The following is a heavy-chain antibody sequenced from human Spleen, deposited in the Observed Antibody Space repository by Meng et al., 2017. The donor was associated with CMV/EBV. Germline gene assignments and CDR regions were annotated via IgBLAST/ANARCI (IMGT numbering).Heavy chain of an antibody. D-gene: IGHD3-22*01. V-gene: IGHV3-23*01. CDR2: ISGSGSTT. Sequence: SGFTFSNYAMNWVRQAPGKGLEWVSAISGSGSTTYYADSVKGRFTISRDNSRNTLYLQMNSLRAEDTAVYYCAKDRFTMIVSDAFDVWGQGTLVTVSS. J-gene: IGHJ3*01. CDR3: AKDRFTMIVSDAFDV. CDR1: GFTFSNYA.